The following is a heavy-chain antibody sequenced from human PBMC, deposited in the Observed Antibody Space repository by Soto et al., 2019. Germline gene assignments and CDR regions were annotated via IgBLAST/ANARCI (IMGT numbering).Heavy chain of an antibody. CDR3: ATQGFYRMGV. Sequence: SETLSLTCAVSGDSITGDNWLSWVRQPPGKGLEWIGEIHHSGATNYNPSLKSRVTISVDKSKNQFSLKLNSVTAADTAMFYCATQGFYRMGVWGRGTTVTVSS. CDR2: IHHSGAT. CDR1: GDSITGDNW. V-gene: IGHV4-4*02. J-gene: IGHJ6*02.